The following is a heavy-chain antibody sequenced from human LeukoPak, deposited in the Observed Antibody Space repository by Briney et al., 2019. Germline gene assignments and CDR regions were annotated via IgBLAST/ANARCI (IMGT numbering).Heavy chain of an antibody. CDR1: GFTFSSYW. CDR2: IKTDGSDT. V-gene: IGHV3-74*01. J-gene: IGHJ4*02. CDR3: ARGDYSSHTL. Sequence: AGGSLRLSCAAPGFTFSSYWMHWVRQSPGKGLVWVSRIKTDGSDTYYADSVRGRFTISRDNAKNTLYPQMESLRAEDTAVYFCARGDYSSHTLWGQGTLVTVSS. D-gene: IGHD4-11*01.